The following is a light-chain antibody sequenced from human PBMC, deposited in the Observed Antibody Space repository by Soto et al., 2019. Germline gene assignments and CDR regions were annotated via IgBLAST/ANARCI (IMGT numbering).Light chain of an antibody. CDR3: QQSYSTPPIT. CDR2: AAS. Sequence: DVHMTHSPSTLSASVVGIGTISFPASQSISSCLAWYQQKPGKAPKLLIYAASSLQSGVPSRFSGSGSGTDFTLTISSLQPEDFATYYCQQSYSTPPITFGQGTRLEIK. CDR1: QSISSC. V-gene: IGKV1-39*01. J-gene: IGKJ5*01.